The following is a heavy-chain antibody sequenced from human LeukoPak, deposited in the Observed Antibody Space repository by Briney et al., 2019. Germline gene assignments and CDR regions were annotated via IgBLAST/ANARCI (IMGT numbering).Heavy chain of an antibody. CDR1: GGSISSHY. J-gene: IGHJ5*02. Sequence: SETLSLTCTVSGGSISSHYWSWIRQPPGKGLEWIGYIYYSGSTNYNPSLKSRVTISVDTSKNQFSLKLSSVTAADTAVYYCARHDYGDDWFDPWGQGTLVTVS. CDR3: ARHDYGDDWFDP. V-gene: IGHV4-59*11. D-gene: IGHD4-17*01. CDR2: IYYSGST.